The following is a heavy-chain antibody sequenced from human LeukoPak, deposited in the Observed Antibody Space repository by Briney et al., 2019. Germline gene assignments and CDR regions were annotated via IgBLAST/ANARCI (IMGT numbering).Heavy chain of an antibody. D-gene: IGHD3-22*01. V-gene: IGHV1-18*01. CDR1: GYTFTRYG. J-gene: IGHJ4*02. CDR2: ISAYNGNT. CDR3: ARRAKDYYDSSGYSY. Sequence: ASVKVSRKASGYTFTRYGISWVRQAPGQGLEGMGWISAYNGNTNYAQKLQGRVTMTTDTSTSTAYMELRSLRSDDTAVYYCARRAKDYYDSSGYSYWGQGTLVTVSS.